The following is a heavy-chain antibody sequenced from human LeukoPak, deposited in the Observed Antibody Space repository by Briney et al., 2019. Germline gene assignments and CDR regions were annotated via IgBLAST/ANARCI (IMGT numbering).Heavy chain of an antibody. Sequence: SETLSLTCTVSGGSISSYYWSWIRQPPGKGLEWIGYIYYSGSTNYNPSLKSRVTISVDTSKNQFSLKLSSVTAADTAVYYCATSIAGAGYHYFDYWGQGTLVTVSS. V-gene: IGHV4-59*01. D-gene: IGHD6-13*01. CDR2: IYYSGST. CDR3: ATSIAGAGYHYFDY. CDR1: GGSISSYY. J-gene: IGHJ4*02.